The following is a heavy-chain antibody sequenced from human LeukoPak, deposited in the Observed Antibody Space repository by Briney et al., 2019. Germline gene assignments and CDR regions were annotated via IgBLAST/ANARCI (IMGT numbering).Heavy chain of an antibody. V-gene: IGHV3-23*01. D-gene: IGHD3-10*01. CDR2: ISGSGGST. CDR1: GFTFSSYW. J-gene: IGHJ4*02. Sequence: PGGSLRLSCAASGFTFSSYWMSWVRQAPGKGLEWVSAISGSGGSTYYADSVKGRFTISRDNSKNTLYLQMNSLRAEDTAVYYCAKDSSSRVLLWFGESGEAFDYWGQGTLVTVSS. CDR3: AKDSSSRVLLWFGESGEAFDY.